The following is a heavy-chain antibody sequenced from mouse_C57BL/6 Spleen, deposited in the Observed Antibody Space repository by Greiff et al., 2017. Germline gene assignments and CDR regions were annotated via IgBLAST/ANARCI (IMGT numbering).Heavy chain of an antibody. V-gene: IGHV1-50*01. J-gene: IGHJ4*01. Sequence: QVQLQQPGAELVKPGASVKLSCKASGYTFTSYWMQWVKQRPGQGLEWIGEIDPSDSYTNYNQKFKGKATLTVDTSSSTAYMQLSSLTSEDSAVYYCARLRRDYWGQGTSVTVSS. CDR2: IDPSDSYT. CDR1: GYTFTSYW. CDR3: ARLRRDY.